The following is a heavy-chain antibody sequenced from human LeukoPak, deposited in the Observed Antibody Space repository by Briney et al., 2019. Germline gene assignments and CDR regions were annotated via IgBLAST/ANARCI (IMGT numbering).Heavy chain of an antibody. CDR1: GGFISSYY. D-gene: IGHD2-2*02. Sequence: PSETLSLTCTVSGGFISSYYWSWIRQPPGKGLGGTGYFFNSVSTNYTPSYKSRVTMSVDTSKSQYSLKLLSVTAADTAVYYSAIYGVVVPAAIPATDNWFDPWGQGTLVTVSS. V-gene: IGHV4-59*12. CDR2: FFNSVST. CDR3: AIYGVVVPAAIPATDNWFDP. J-gene: IGHJ5*02.